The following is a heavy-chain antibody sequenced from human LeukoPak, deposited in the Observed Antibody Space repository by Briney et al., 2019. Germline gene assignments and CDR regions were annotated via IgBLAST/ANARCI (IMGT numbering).Heavy chain of an antibody. CDR1: GFTVSNAG. D-gene: IGHD1-26*01. CDR3: STGGSVGDTRANY. V-gene: IGHV3-15*01. J-gene: IGHJ4*02. CDR2: IKSKADGETS. Sequence: GGSLRLSCAASGFTVSNAGMSWVRQAPGKGLEWVGRIKSKADGETSDFSAPVKGRFTLSKADSKNALHMQMNRLEDEDTAGCYCSTGGSVGDTRANYWGQGALVTVSS.